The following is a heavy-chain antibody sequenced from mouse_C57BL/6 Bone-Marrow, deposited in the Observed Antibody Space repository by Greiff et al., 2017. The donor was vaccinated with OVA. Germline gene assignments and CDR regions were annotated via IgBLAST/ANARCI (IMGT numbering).Heavy chain of an antibody. D-gene: IGHD2-3*01. V-gene: IGHV1-52*01. Sequence: QVQLQQPGAELVRPGSSVKLSCKASGYTFTSYWMHWVKQRPIQGLEWIGNIDPSDSETHYNQKFKDKATLTVDKSSSTAYMQLSSLTSEDSAVYHCASEGFDGYFAWFAYWGQGTLVTVSA. CDR2: IDPSDSET. J-gene: IGHJ3*01. CDR1: GYTFTSYW. CDR3: ASEGFDGYFAWFAY.